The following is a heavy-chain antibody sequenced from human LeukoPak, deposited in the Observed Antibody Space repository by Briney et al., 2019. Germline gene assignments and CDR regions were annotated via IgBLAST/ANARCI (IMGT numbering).Heavy chain of an antibody. CDR2: INSDGSST. D-gene: IGHD6-6*01. CDR1: GYTFSSYW. J-gene: IGHJ4*02. CDR3: ASRSSSSSVDY. Sequence: PGGSLRLSCAASGYTFSSYWMNWVHQAPGKGLVWVSRINSDGSSTSYADSVKGRFTISRDNAKNTLYLQMNSLRAEDTAVYYCASRSSSSSVDYWGQGTLVTVSS. V-gene: IGHV3-74*01.